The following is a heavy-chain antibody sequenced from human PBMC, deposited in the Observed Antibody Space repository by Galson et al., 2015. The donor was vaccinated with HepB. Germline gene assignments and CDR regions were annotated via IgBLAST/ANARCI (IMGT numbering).Heavy chain of an antibody. CDR1: GFTFSDYY. CDR2: ISSSSSYT. D-gene: IGHD3-22*01. J-gene: IGHJ4*02. V-gene: IGHV3-11*06. CDR3: ARGYGRSTMIVVAIGYFDY. Sequence: SLRLSCAASGFTFSDYYMSWIRQAPGKGLEWVSYISSSSSYTNYADSVKGRFTISRDNAKNSLYLQMNSLRAEDTAVYYCARGYGRSTMIVVAIGYFDYWGQGTLVTVSS.